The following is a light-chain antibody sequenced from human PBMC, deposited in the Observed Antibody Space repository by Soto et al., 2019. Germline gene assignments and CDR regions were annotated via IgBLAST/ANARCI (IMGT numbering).Light chain of an antibody. Sequence: EIVMTQSPATLSVSPGERATLSCRASQSIDSLLAWYQQKPGQAPKVLIYGASTRATGIPARFSGRGSGTEFTLTISSLQSEDVAVYYCHQYYDWPPLTFGGGTKVEIK. CDR2: GAS. V-gene: IGKV3-15*01. CDR1: QSIDSL. CDR3: HQYYDWPPLT. J-gene: IGKJ4*01.